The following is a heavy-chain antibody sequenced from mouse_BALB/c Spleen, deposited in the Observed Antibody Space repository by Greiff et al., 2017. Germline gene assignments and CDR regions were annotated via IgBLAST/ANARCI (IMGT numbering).Heavy chain of an antibody. D-gene: IGHD3-1*01. CDR1: GFTFSSFG. CDR2: ISSGSSTI. Sequence: EVKLQESGGGLVQPGGSRKLSCAASGFTFSSFGMHWVRQAPEKGLEWVAYISSGSSTIYYADTVKGRFTISRDNPKNTLFLQMTSLRSEDTAMYYCARSGYYHWYFDVWGAGTTVTVAS. CDR3: ARSGYYHWYFDV. V-gene: IGHV5-17*02. J-gene: IGHJ1*01.